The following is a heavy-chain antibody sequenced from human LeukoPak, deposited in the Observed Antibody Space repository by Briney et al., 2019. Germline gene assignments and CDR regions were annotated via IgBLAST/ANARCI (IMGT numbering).Heavy chain of an antibody. J-gene: IGHJ5*02. CDR3: AREGQAKLLWFGELGWFDP. Sequence: WYNDYAVSVKSRITISPDTSKNKFSLQLNSVTPEDTAVYYCAREGQAKLLWFGELGWFDPWGQGTLVTVSS. CDR2: WYN. D-gene: IGHD3-10*01. V-gene: IGHV6-1*01.